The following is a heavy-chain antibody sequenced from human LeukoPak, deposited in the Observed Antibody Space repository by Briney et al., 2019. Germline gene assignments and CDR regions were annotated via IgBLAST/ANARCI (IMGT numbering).Heavy chain of an antibody. CDR1: GFTFSSYS. CDR2: ISSSSSYI. D-gene: IGHD4-11*01. CDR3: AREGTVTVDLRFDS. Sequence: PGGSLRLSCAASGFTFSSYSMNWVRQAPGKGLEWVSSISSSSSYIYYADSVKGRFTISRDNAKNSLYLQMNSLRAADTAVYYCAREGTVTVDLRFDSWGQGTLVTVSS. V-gene: IGHV3-21*01. J-gene: IGHJ5*01.